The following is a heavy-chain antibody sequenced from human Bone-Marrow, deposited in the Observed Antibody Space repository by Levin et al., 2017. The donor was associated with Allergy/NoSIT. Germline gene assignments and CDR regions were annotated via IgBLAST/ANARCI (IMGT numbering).Heavy chain of an antibody. CDR1: GVSVSRGGDY. V-gene: IGHV4-31*03. D-gene: IGHD1-1*01. J-gene: IGHJ6*02. Sequence: PSETLSLTCNVSGVSVSRGGDYWAWIRQYPGKGLEWIGYSYYSGSIYYNPSLKSRLTISVDTSKNQFSLKVTSVTAADTAVYYCARTTRKPDYGVDVWGQGTAVTVSS. CDR2: SYYSGSI. CDR3: ARTTRKPDYGVDV.